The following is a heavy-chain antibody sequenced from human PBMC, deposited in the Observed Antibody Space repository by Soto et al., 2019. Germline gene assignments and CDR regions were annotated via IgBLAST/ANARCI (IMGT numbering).Heavy chain of an antibody. J-gene: IGHJ4*02. V-gene: IGHV4-30-4*01. CDR1: GDSISSGDYF. D-gene: IGHD4-17*01. CDR3: ARTGGRYDSGVYVELD. CDR2: IYYSGST. Sequence: QVQLQESGPGLVKPSQTLSLTCTVSGDSISSGDYFWSWIRQPRGKGLEWIGYIYYSGSTYYNPSLKSRITISIDMSKNQFSLKLSSVTAADTAVYYCARTGGRYDSGVYVELDWGQGTLVTVSS.